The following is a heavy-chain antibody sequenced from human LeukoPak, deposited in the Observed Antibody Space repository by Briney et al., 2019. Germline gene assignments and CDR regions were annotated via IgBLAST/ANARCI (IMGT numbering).Heavy chain of an antibody. D-gene: IGHD3-22*01. Sequence: ASVKVSCKASGYTFTSYYMHWVRQAPGQGLEWMGIINPSGGSTSYAQKFQGRVTMTRDTSTSTVCMELSSLRSEDTAVYYCARDLLPPYYYDSSGYYGVGAFDIWGQGTMVTVSS. CDR3: ARDLLPPYYYDSSGYYGVGAFDI. V-gene: IGHV1-46*01. CDR1: GYTFTSYY. CDR2: INPSGGST. J-gene: IGHJ3*02.